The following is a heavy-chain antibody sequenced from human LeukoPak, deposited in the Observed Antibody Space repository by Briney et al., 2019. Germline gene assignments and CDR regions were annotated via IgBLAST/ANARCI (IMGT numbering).Heavy chain of an antibody. V-gene: IGHV1-18*01. CDR3: ARDKNTAMVTGGDFDY. J-gene: IGHJ4*02. CDR1: GGTFSSYA. CDR2: ISAYNGNT. Sequence: ASVKVSCKASGGTFSSYAISWVRQAPGQGLEWMGWISAYNGNTNYAQKLQGRVTMTTDTSTSTAYMELRSLRSDDTAVYYCARDKNTAMVTGGDFDYWGQGTLVTVSS. D-gene: IGHD5-18*01.